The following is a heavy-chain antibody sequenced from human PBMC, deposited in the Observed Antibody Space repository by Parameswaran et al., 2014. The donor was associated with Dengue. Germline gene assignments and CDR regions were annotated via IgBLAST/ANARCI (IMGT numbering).Heavy chain of an antibody. CDR3: ARGHDYGDTRPDY. V-gene: IGHV1-2*02. D-gene: IGHD4-17*01. Sequence: WVRQALDKGLSGWDGSTLTRGGTTYAQKFQGRVAMTRDTSISTVYMELTILRSDDTAVYYCARGHDYGDTRPDYWGQGTLVTVSS. J-gene: IGHJ4*02. CDR2: STLTRGGT.